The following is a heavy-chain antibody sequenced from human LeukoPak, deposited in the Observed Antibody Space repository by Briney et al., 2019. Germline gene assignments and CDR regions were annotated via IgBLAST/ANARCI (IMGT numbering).Heavy chain of an antibody. CDR2: FDPEDGET. CDR3: ATRFVDGPLDY. CDR1: GYTFTGYY. Sequence: ASVKVSCKASGYTFTGYYMHWVRQAPGKGLEWMGGFDPEDGETIYAQKFQGRVTMTEDTSTDTAYMELSSLRSEDTAVYYCATRFVDGPLDYWGQGTLVTVSS. J-gene: IGHJ4*02. D-gene: IGHD2-15*01. V-gene: IGHV1-24*01.